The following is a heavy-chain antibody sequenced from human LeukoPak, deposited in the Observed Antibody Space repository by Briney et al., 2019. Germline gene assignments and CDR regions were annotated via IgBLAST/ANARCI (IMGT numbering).Heavy chain of an antibody. CDR2: IYYSGST. CDR1: GGSISSHY. V-gene: IGHV4-59*11. D-gene: IGHD3-16*02. J-gene: IGHJ4*02. Sequence: SETLSLTCTVSGGSISSHYWSWIRQPAGKGLEWIGYIYYSGSTNYNPSLKSRVTISVDTSKNQFSLKLSSVTAADTAVYYCARYVWGSYPTFEDYWGQGTLVTVSS. CDR3: ARYVWGSYPTFEDY.